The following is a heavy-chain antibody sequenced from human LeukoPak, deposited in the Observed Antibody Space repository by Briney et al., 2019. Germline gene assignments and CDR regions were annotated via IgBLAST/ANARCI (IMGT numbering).Heavy chain of an antibody. CDR2: ISSSGSTI. J-gene: IGHJ4*02. CDR3: AKDHLMMSVSGPDWDY. Sequence: GGSLRLSCAASGFTFSSYEMNWVRQAPGKGLEWVSYISSSGSTIYYADSVKGRFTISRDNAKNSLYLQMNSLRAEDTAVYYCAKDHLMMSVSGPDWDYWGQGTLVTVSS. CDR1: GFTFSSYE. D-gene: IGHD3-16*01. V-gene: IGHV3-48*03.